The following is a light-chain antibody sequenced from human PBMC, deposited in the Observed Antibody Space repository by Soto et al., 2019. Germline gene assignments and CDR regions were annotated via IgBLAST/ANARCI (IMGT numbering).Light chain of an antibody. CDR2: DAS. CDR3: QQYNSYSPRT. V-gene: IGKV1-5*01. CDR1: QSISIW. J-gene: IGKJ1*01. Sequence: IHMTHSPATLSASVLYRVTITFLSSQSISIWLAWYQQKPGKAPKLLIYDASSLKSGVPSRFSGSGSGTEFTLTISSLQPDDFATYYCQQYNSYSPRTFGQGTKVDIK.